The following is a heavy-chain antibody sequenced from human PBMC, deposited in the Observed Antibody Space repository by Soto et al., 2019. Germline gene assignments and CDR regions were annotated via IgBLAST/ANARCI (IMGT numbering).Heavy chain of an antibody. CDR1: GFTFSSYA. CDR2: ISGSGGST. CDR3: AKDLGSSGYETATNFDY. D-gene: IGHD5-12*01. Sequence: GGSLRLSCAASGFTFSSYAMSWVRQAPGKGLEWVSAISGSGGSTYYADSVKGRFTISRDNSKNTLYLQMNSLRAEDTAVYYCAKDLGSSGYETATNFDYWGQGTLVTVPS. V-gene: IGHV3-23*01. J-gene: IGHJ4*02.